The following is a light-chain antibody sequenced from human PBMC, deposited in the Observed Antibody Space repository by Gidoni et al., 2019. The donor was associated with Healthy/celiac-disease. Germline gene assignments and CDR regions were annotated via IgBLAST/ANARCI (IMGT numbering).Light chain of an antibody. CDR1: SSDVGSYNL. Sequence: QSALTQPASVSGFPGQSITISCTGTSSDVGSYNLVSWYQQHPGKAPKLMIYEVSKRPSGVSTRFSGSKSGNTASLTISGLQAEDDADYYCCSYAGSSTFEFGGGTKLTVL. CDR2: EVS. CDR3: CSYAGSSTFE. J-gene: IGLJ3*02. V-gene: IGLV2-23*02.